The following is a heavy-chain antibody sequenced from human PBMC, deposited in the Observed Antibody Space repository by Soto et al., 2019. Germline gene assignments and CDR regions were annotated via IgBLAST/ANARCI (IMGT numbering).Heavy chain of an antibody. V-gene: IGHV3-30*18. CDR1: GFTFSSYG. Sequence: PGGSLRLSCAASGFTFSSYGMHWVRQAPGKGLEWVAVISYDGSNKYYADSVKGRFTISRDNSKNTLYLQMNSLRAEDTAVHYCAKDWGPSGSYFSYWGQGTMVTVYS. CDR2: ISYDGSNK. CDR3: AKDWGPSGSYFSY. D-gene: IGHD1-26*01. J-gene: IGHJ4*02.